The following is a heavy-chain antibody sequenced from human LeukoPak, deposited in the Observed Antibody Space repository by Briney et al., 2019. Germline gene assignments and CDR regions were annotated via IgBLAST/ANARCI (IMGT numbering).Heavy chain of an antibody. V-gene: IGHV3-30*18. Sequence: GGSLRLSCAASGFTFSSYGMHWVGQAPGKGLEWVAVISYDGSNKYYADSVKGRFTISRDNSKNTLYLQMNSLRAEDTAVYYCAKEGGYEPDYWGQGTLVTVPS. CDR1: GFTFSSYG. J-gene: IGHJ4*02. CDR2: ISYDGSNK. D-gene: IGHD5-12*01. CDR3: AKEGGYEPDY.